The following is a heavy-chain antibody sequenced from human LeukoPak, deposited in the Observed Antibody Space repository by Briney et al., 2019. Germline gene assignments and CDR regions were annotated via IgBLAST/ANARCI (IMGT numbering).Heavy chain of an antibody. D-gene: IGHD3-16*01. V-gene: IGHV4-30-4*01. Sequence: SETLSLTCTVSGGSISSGDYYWSWLRQPPGQGLEWIVYIYYSGSTYYNPTLKSPITIAVYTTKNPFSLKPRSVTAAAPASCSCARDTFGWDDYWGQGTLVTVSS. CDR3: ARDTFGWDDY. CDR2: IYYSGST. CDR1: GGSISSGDYY. J-gene: IGHJ4*02.